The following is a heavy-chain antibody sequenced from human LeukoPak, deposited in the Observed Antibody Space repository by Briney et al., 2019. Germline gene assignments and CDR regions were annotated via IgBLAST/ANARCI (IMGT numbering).Heavy chain of an antibody. CDR1: GFTFSSYA. V-gene: IGHV3-23*01. Sequence: GGSLRLSCAASGFTFSSYAMSWVRQAPGKGLEWVSAISGSGGSTFYADSVKGRFTISRDNSKNTLYLQMNSLRAEDTAVYYCARVTDGDIVVVPAALDYWGQGTLVTVSS. CDR2: ISGSGGST. CDR3: ARVTDGDIVVVPAALDY. D-gene: IGHD2-2*01. J-gene: IGHJ4*02.